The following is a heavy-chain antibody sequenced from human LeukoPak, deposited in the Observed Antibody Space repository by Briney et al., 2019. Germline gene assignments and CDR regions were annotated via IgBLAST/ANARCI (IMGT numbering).Heavy chain of an antibody. D-gene: IGHD3-3*01. CDR3: ARDGRDFWSGYFRNWFDP. V-gene: IGHV3-23*01. J-gene: IGHJ5*02. Sequence: GGSLRLSCAASGFTFSSYAMSWVRQAPGKGLEWVSAISGSGGSTYYADSVKGRFTISRDNAKNSLYLQMNSLRAEDTAVYYCARDGRDFWSGYFRNWFDPWGQGTLVTVSS. CDR2: ISGSGGST. CDR1: GFTFSSYA.